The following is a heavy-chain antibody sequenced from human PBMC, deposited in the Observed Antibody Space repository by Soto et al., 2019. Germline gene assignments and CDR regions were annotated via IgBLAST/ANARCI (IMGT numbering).Heavy chain of an antibody. CDR1: GGSIISDY. CDR3: ATQLSYYYYYYMDV. D-gene: IGHD6-6*01. Sequence: SETLSLTCTVSGGSIISDYWSWILQPPGKGLEWIGYISYSGSTYYNPSLKSRVTLSVDTSKNQFSLKLNSVTAADTAVYYCATQLSYYYYYYMDVWGKGTTVTVSS. V-gene: IGHV4-59*01. CDR2: ISYSGST. J-gene: IGHJ6*03.